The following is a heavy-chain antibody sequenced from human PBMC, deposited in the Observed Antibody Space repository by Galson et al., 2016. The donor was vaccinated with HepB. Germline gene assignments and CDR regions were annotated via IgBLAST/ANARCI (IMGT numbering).Heavy chain of an antibody. D-gene: IGHD6-19*01. CDR3: ARPSSSGWYYFDY. CDR2: IIPIFSVA. CDR1: GGTFSTSA. V-gene: IGHV1-69*17. Sequence: FVKVSCKASGGTFSTSAIIWVRQAPGQGLEWMGGIIPIFSVANYAQKFQDRVTITADKSTSTAYMELSGLRSEDTAVYYCARPSSSGWYYFDYWGQGTLVTVSS. J-gene: IGHJ4*02.